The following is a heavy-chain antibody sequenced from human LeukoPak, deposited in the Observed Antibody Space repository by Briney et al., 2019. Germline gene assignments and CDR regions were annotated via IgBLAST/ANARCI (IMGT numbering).Heavy chain of an antibody. CDR3: ARGGKWLYYFDY. CDR1: GGSFSGYY. D-gene: IGHD6-19*01. J-gene: IGHJ4*02. Sequence: SETLSLTCAVYGGSFSGYYWSWIRQPPGKGLEWIGEINHSGSTNYSPPLKSRVTISVDTSKNQFSLKLTSVTAADRAVYYCARGGKWLYYFDYWGQGTLVTVSS. CDR2: INHSGST. V-gene: IGHV4-34*01.